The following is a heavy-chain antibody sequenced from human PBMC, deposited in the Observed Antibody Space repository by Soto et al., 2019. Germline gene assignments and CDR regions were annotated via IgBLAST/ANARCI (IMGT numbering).Heavy chain of an antibody. D-gene: IGHD7-27*01. Sequence: SETVSLTSTVSGGSISSSSYYRGWIRQPPGKGLEWIGSIYYSGSTYYNPSLKSRVTISVDTSKNQFSLKLSSVTAADTAVYYCARHVNPWAQGAFDIWGQGTMVTVS. CDR2: IYYSGST. CDR1: GGSISSSSYY. V-gene: IGHV4-39*01. CDR3: ARHVNPWAQGAFDI. J-gene: IGHJ3*02.